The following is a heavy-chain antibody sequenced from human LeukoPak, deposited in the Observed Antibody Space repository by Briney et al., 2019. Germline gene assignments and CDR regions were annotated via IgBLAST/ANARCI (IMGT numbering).Heavy chain of an antibody. CDR2: INHSGST. V-gene: IGHV4-34*01. J-gene: IGHJ5*02. Sequence: SETLSLTCAVYGGSFSGYYWSWIRQPPGKGLEWIGEINHSGSTNYNPSLKSRVTISVDTSKNQFSLKLSSVTAADTAVYYCARDGGQYYYDTNWFDPWGQGTLVTVSS. CDR1: GGSFSGYY. D-gene: IGHD3-22*01. CDR3: ARDGGQYYYDTNWFDP.